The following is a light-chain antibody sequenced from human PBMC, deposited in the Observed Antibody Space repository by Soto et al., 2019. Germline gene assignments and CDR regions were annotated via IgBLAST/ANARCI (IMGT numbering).Light chain of an antibody. CDR2: GSS. CDR1: ENVGTN. Sequence: IVLTQSPATLSVSPGERVTLSCRASENVGTNLAWYQQRPGQPPRLLIYGSSTRVTGISATFSGSGSRTEFTLTISSLQSEDSAVYYCQQYNNWGLSFGGGTRVEIK. CDR3: QQYNNWGLS. J-gene: IGKJ4*01. V-gene: IGKV3D-15*01.